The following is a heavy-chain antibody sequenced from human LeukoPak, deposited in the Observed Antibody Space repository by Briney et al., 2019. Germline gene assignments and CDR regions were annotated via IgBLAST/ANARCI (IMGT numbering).Heavy chain of an antibody. Sequence: GGSLRLSCAASGFTFSDYYMSWIRQAPGKGLEWVSYISSSGSTIYYADSVKGRFTISRDNAKNSLYLQMNSLRAEDTAVYYCARDPGYGYLGYSSGWADYWGQGTLVTVSS. CDR2: ISSSGSTI. J-gene: IGHJ4*02. CDR3: ARDPGYGYLGYSSGWADY. D-gene: IGHD6-19*01. V-gene: IGHV3-11*04. CDR1: GFTFSDYY.